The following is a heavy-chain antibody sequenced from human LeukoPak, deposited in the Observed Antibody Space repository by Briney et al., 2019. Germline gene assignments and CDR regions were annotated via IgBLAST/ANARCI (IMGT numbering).Heavy chain of an antibody. D-gene: IGHD4-23*01. J-gene: IGHJ5*02. CDR1: GGTFNNSA. CDR2: IMPLFGTA. Sequence: SVKVSCKTSGGTFNNSAISWVRQAPGQGLEWLGGIMPLFGTAGYAQKFQGRVTITKDESTRTVYLELTSLTSDDTAVYYCARRGYSNNWFDPWGQGTLVTVSS. CDR3: ARRGYSNNWFDP. V-gene: IGHV1-69*05.